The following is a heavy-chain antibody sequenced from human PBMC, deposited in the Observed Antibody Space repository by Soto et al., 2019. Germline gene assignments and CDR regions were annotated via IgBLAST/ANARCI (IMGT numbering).Heavy chain of an antibody. CDR1: GFTFSSYW. CDR3: PRVPWPAYSSSGGDY. J-gene: IGHJ4*02. V-gene: IGHV3-7*03. D-gene: IGHD6-6*01. CDR2: IKQDGSEK. Sequence: GGSLRLSCAASGFTFSSYWMSWVRQAPGKGLEWVPNIKQDGSEKYYVDSVKGRFTISRDNAKNSLYLQMNSLRAEDTAVYYCPRVPWPAYSSSGGDYWGQGTLVTVSS.